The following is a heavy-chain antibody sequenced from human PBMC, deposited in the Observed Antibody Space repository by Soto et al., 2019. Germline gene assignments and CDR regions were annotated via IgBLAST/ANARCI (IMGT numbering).Heavy chain of an antibody. V-gene: IGHV1-8*01. CDR2: MNPTSGNT. CDR1: GYTFTSYD. CDR3: ASEMTRRGMDF. Sequence: QVQLVQSGAEVKKPGASVKVSCKASGYTFTSYDINWVRQATGQGLEWMGWMNPTSGNTGYAQKFQGVVTMTRNTSKSKAYMERGSLGCEDTDVLYCASEMTRRGMDFWGKGTTVTVSS. D-gene: IGHD2-2*01. J-gene: IGHJ6*04.